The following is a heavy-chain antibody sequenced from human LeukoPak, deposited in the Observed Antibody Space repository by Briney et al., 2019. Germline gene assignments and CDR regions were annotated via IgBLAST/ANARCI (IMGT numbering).Heavy chain of an antibody. J-gene: IGHJ4*02. CDR3: VARFGALF. D-gene: IGHD3-10*01. CDR2: ISNNGGST. CDR1: GFTFSSSA. V-gene: IGHV3-64D*06. Sequence: GGSLRLSCSASGFTFSSSAMHWVRQAPGKGLEYDSSISNNGGSTYYADSVKGRFTISRDNSKNTVFLQMSSLRAEDTAVYYCVARFGALFWGQGTLVTVSS.